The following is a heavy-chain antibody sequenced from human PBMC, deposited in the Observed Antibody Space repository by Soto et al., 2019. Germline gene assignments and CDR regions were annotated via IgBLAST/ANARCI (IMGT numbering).Heavy chain of an antibody. CDR1: GGSISSGGYS. Sequence: SETLSLTCAVSGGSISSGGYSWGWIRQPPGKGLEWIGYIYHSGSTYYNPSLKSRVTISVDRSKNQFSLKLSSVTAADTAVYYCGGLEGYSSSPYYFDYWGQGXLVTVSS. D-gene: IGHD6-6*01. CDR3: GGLEGYSSSPYYFDY. CDR2: IYHSGST. V-gene: IGHV4-30-2*01. J-gene: IGHJ4*02.